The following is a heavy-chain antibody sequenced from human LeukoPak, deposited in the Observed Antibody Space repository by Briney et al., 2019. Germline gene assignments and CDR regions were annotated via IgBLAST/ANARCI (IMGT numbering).Heavy chain of an antibody. CDR2: IRSKADNDAT. J-gene: IGHJ6*02. V-gene: IGHV3-73*01. CDR1: GFTFSGSV. CDR3: ARELGHDPASGMDV. Sequence: GGSLRLSCAASGFTFSGSVLLWVRQASGRGLEWVGRIRSKADNDATAYAASVKGRFTISRDDSRNTAYLQMNSLRVEDTAVYYCARELGHDPASGMDVWGQGTTVTVSS. D-gene: IGHD6-13*01.